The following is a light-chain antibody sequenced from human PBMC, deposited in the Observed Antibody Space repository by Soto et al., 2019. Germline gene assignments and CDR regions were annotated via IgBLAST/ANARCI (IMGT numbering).Light chain of an antibody. Sequence: QSALTQPASVSGSPGQSITISCTGTSSDVGAYNYVSWYQQHPGKAPKLMIYEVSSRPSGVSNRFSGSKSGNTASLTISGLQAEDEADYYCASHTSSSTGVFGGGTKLTVL. V-gene: IGLV2-14*01. CDR3: ASHTSSSTGV. J-gene: IGLJ3*02. CDR1: SSDVGAYNY. CDR2: EVS.